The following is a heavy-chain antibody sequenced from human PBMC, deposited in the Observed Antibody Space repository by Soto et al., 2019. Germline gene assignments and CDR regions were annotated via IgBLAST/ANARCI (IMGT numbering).Heavy chain of an antibody. CDR2: INANSGGT. J-gene: IGHJ4*02. CDR3: ARGPDYYDTSVSSRGIDH. D-gene: IGHD3-22*01. CDR1: GYTFTGYF. Sequence: GASVKVSCKASGYTFTGYFIHWVRQAPGQGLEWMGWINANSGGTNYGQKFQGRVMMTRDTSISTAYMELSRLTSDDTALYFCARGPDYYDTSVSSRGIDHWGQGTLVTVSS. V-gene: IGHV1-2*02.